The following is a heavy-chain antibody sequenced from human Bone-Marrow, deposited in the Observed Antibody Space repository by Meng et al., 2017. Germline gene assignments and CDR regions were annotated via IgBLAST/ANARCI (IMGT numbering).Heavy chain of an antibody. CDR1: EFSFSSYA. CDR2: LSGGGFTT. CDR3: AKYSYGLGDYLDY. V-gene: IGHV3-23*04. D-gene: IGHD3-10*01. J-gene: IGHJ4*02. Sequence: LVESGGGLVRPGGSLGLSCAASEFSFSSYAMSWVRHAPGKGLEWVSALSGGGFTTYYADSVKGRFAISRHNSKNTLYLQMNSLRAEDTALYYCAKYSYGLGDYLDYWGQGALVTVSS.